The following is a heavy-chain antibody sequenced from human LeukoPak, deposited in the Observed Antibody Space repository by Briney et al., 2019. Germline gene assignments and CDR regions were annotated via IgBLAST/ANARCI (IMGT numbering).Heavy chain of an antibody. Sequence: SETLSLTCTVSGGSISSYYLSWIRQPPGKGLEWIGYIFYSGSTNYNPSLKSRVSISADTSKNQFSLKLSSVTAADTAVYYCARLGDSGSYAFDIWGQGTMVTVSS. J-gene: IGHJ3*02. CDR2: IFYSGST. V-gene: IGHV4-59*01. CDR3: ARLGDSGSYAFDI. D-gene: IGHD3-10*01. CDR1: GGSISSYY.